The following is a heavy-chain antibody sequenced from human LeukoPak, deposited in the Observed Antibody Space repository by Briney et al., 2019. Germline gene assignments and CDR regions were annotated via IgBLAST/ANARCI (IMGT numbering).Heavy chain of an antibody. CDR1: GGSISSSSYY. J-gene: IGHJ4*02. V-gene: IGHV4-39*07. D-gene: IGHD3-10*01. CDR3: ARDHGEEGDYSFDY. Sequence: SETLSLTCTVSGGSISSSSYYWGWIRQPPGKGLEWIGSIYYGGSTYHNPSLKSRVTISVDTSQNQFSLKLSSVTAADTAVYYCARDHGEEGDYSFDYWGQGTLVTVSS. CDR2: IYYGGST.